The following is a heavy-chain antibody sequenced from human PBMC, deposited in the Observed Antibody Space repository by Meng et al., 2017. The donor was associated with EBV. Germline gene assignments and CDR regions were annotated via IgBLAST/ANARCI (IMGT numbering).Heavy chain of an antibody. J-gene: IGHJ4*02. D-gene: IGHD3-10*01. CDR1: GGTFRSDA. CDR2: LIPMVGAP. V-gene: IGHV1-69*01. CDR3: ASESGRGFTPDY. Sequence: QVQLLQSGAEVEKPGSAVEVSCRTSGGTFRSDAVSWVRQAPGQGLEWMGGLIPMVGAPHYAQKFQGRVTIIADESTSTHSMELNSLRSEDTAMYYCASESGRGFTPDYWGQGTLVTVSS.